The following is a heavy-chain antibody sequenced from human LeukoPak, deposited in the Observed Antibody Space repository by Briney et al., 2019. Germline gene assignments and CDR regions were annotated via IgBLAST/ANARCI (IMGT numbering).Heavy chain of an antibody. Sequence: GGSLRLSCAASGFTVSSNYMSWVRQAPGKGLEWVSVIYSGGSTYYADSVKGRFTISRDNSKNTLYLQMNSLRAEDTAVYYCASIADSSGYLDSGYFDYWGQGTLVTVSS. CDR1: GFTVSSNY. CDR3: ASIADSSGYLDSGYFDY. J-gene: IGHJ4*02. CDR2: IYSGGST. D-gene: IGHD3-22*01. V-gene: IGHV3-53*01.